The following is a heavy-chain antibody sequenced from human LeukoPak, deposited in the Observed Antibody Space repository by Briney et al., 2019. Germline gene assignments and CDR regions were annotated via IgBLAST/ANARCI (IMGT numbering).Heavy chain of an antibody. Sequence: ASVKVSCKPSGYTFTGYFMHWVRQAPGQGLEWMGWINPNSGGTNYAQKFQGRVTMTRDTSISTAYIDLSRLTSDDTAVYYCARGSDGDYVGAATFPHWGQGTLVTVSS. D-gene: IGHD4-17*01. V-gene: IGHV1-2*02. CDR2: INPNSGGT. CDR1: GYTFTGYF. J-gene: IGHJ1*01. CDR3: ARGSDGDYVGAATFPH.